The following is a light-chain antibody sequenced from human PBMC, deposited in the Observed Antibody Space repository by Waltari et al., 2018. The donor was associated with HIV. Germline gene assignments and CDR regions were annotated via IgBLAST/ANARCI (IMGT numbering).Light chain of an antibody. Sequence: QSVLTQPPSTSATPGQRVTILCSGASPNIGSHFVSWYQHLPGAPPKLRIYDSDRRPSGVPDRFSGSESGTSASLAISGLRSEDEADYYCAAWDNYLNAWVFGGGTRVTVL. CDR2: DSD. J-gene: IGLJ3*02. CDR3: AAWDNYLNAWV. V-gene: IGLV1-47*01. CDR1: SPNIGSHF.